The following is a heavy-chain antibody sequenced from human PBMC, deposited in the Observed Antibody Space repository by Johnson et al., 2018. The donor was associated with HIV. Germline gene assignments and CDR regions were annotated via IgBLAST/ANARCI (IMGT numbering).Heavy chain of an antibody. CDR2: IRYDGSNV. V-gene: IGHV3-30*02. J-gene: IGHJ3*02. CDR1: GFTFSSYG. CDR3: AKDRPLYVLHLFGAFDI. Sequence: QVQLVESGGGVVQPGGSLRLSCAASGFTFSSYGMPWVRQAPGKGLEWVAFIRYDGSNVYSSDSVRGRFTISRDNSKNTLYLQMNSLRAEDTAVYYCAKDRPLYVLHLFGAFDIWGQGTMVTVSS. D-gene: IGHD3-16*01.